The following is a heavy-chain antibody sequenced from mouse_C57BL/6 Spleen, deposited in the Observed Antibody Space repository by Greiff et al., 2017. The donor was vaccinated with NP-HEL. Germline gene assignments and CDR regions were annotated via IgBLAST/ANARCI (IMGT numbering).Heavy chain of an antibody. CDR1: GYTFTSYT. Sequence: QVQLQQSGAELARPGASVKMSCKASGYTFTSYTMHWVKQRPGQGLEWIGYINPSSGYTKYNQKFKDKATLTADKSSSTAYMQLSSLTSEDSAVYYCARWGGGSSFDYWGQGTTLTVSS. CDR2: INPSSGYT. V-gene: IGHV1-4*01. CDR3: ARWGGGSSFDY. J-gene: IGHJ2*01. D-gene: IGHD1-1*02.